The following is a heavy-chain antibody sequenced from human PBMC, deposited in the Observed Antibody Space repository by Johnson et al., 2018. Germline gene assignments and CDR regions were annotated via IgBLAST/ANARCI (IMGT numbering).Heavy chain of an antibody. CDR2: IMPIFGTT. J-gene: IGHJ4*02. V-gene: IGHV1-69*01. CDR3: AREEGGSYGGADY. CDR1: GGTFSSYA. Sequence: QVQLVESGAEVKKPGSSVKVSCKASGGTFSSYAISWVRQAHGQGLEGRGGIMPIFGTTKYAEKFQGRVTITADAATSAASMELSSLRSEDTAIYYCAREEGGSYGGADYWGQGTLVTVS. D-gene: IGHD1-26*01.